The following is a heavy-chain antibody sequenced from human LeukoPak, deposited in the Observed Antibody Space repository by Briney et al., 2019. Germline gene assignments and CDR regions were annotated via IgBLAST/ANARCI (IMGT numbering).Heavy chain of an antibody. CDR3: ARVRRFGELLHGYDAFDI. V-gene: IGHV1-18*01. Sequence: ASVKVSCKASGYTFTSYGISWVRQAPGQGLEWMGWISAYNGNTNYAQKLQGRVTMTTDTSTSTAYMELSSLRSEDTAVYYCARVRRFGELLHGYDAFDIWGQGTMVTVSS. CDR2: ISAYNGNT. D-gene: IGHD3-10*01. J-gene: IGHJ3*02. CDR1: GYTFTSYG.